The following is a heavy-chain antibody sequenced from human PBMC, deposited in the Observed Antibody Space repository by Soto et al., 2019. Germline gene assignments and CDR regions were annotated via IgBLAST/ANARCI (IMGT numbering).Heavy chain of an antibody. CDR2: ISSRSYTI. CDR1: GFSFSTYS. J-gene: IGHJ6*02. D-gene: IGHD6-6*01. Sequence: VQLVESGGGLVQPGGSLRLSCAASGFSFSTYSMNWVRQAPGKGLEGVSYISSRSYTIYYVDSVKGRFTIARDNAKNSLYLQKNSLRDEDKAVYYCARGGSSSDNGMDVWGQGTTITVSS. V-gene: IGHV3-48*02. CDR3: ARGGSSSDNGMDV.